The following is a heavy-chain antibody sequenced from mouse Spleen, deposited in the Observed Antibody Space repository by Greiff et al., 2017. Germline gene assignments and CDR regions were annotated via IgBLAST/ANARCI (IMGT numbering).Heavy chain of an antibody. CDR1: GYAFSSSW. V-gene: IGHV1-82*01. Sequence: QVQLKESGPELVKPGASVKISCKASGYAFSSSWMNWVKQRPGKGLEWIGRIYPGDGDTNYNGKFKGKATLTADKSSSTAYMQLSSLTSEDSAVYFGAREKLGPFDYWGQGTTLTVSS. D-gene: IGHD4-1*01. CDR3: AREKLGPFDY. J-gene: IGHJ2*01. CDR2: IYPGDGDT.